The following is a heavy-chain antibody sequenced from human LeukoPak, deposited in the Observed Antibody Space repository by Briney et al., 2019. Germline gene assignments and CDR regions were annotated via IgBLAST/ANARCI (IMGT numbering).Heavy chain of an antibody. V-gene: IGHV3-23*01. D-gene: IGHD3-3*01. CDR3: ARSRWRLSGWADY. J-gene: IGHJ4*02. CDR2: ISGSGGST. Sequence: GASLRLSCAASGFTFSSYAMSWVRQAPGKGLEWVSAISGSGGSTYYADSMKGRFTISRENSKNTLYLQMNSLRAEDTAVYYCARSRWRLSGWADYWGQGTLVTVSS. CDR1: GFTFSSYA.